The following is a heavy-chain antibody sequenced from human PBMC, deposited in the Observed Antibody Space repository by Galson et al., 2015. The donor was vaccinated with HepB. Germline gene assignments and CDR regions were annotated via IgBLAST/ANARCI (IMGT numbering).Heavy chain of an antibody. V-gene: IGHV3-48*01. CDR3: ARDRQQLGWEEGEDGWYFDL. D-gene: IGHD6-13*01. CDR1: GFTFSSYS. CDR2: ISSSSSTI. J-gene: IGHJ2*01. Sequence: SLRLSCAASGFTFSSYSMNWVRQAPGKGLEWVSYISSSSSTIYYADSVKGRFTISRDNAKNSLYLQMNSLRAEDTAVYYCARDRQQLGWEEGEDGWYFDLWGRGTLVTVSS.